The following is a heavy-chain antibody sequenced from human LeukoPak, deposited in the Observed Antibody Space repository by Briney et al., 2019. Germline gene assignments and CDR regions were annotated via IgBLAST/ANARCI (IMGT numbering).Heavy chain of an antibody. Sequence: PGGSLRLSCAASGFTFSSYAMSWVRQAPGKGLEWVSAISGSGGSTYYAGSVKGRFTISRDNSKNTLYLQMNSLRAEDTAVYYCAKELLWFGELSGGFDYWGQGTLVTVSS. CDR1: GFTFSSYA. CDR2: ISGSGGST. J-gene: IGHJ4*02. V-gene: IGHV3-23*01. D-gene: IGHD3-10*01. CDR3: AKELLWFGELSGGFDY.